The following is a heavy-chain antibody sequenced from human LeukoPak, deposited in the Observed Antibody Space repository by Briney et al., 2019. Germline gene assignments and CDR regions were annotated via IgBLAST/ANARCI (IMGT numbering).Heavy chain of an antibody. J-gene: IGHJ6*02. CDR2: IYSGGST. CDR3: ARKVGATTGMDV. D-gene: IGHD1-26*01. CDR1: GFTFSSNY. Sequence: GGSLRLSCAASGFTFSSNYMSWVRQAPGKGLEWVSVIYSGGSTYYADSVKGRFTISRDNSKNTLYLQMNSLRAEDTAVYYCARKVGATTGMDVWGQGTTVTVSS. V-gene: IGHV3-53*01.